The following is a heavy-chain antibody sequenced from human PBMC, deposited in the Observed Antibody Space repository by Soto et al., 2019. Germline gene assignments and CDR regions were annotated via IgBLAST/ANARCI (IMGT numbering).Heavy chain of an antibody. J-gene: IGHJ6*02. CDR3: TRRNWGSSMDV. CDR2: IRSKANSYAT. CDR1: GFTFSGSA. V-gene: IGHV3-73*02. D-gene: IGHD7-27*01. Sequence: EVQLVESGGGLVQPGGSLKLSCAASGFTFSGSAMHWVRQASGKGLEWVGRIRSKANSYATAYAASVKGRFTISRDDSKNTAYLQMNSLKTEDTAVYYCTRRNWGSSMDVWGQGTTVTVSS.